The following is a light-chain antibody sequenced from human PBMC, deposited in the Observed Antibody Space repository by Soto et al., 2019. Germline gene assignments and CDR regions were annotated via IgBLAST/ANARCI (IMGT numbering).Light chain of an antibody. V-gene: IGKV1-39*01. J-gene: IGKJ4*01. CDR3: QQSYTSPVT. CDR2: GAS. Sequence: DIQMTQSPSSLSASVGDRVRFTCRASQSISTYLNWYEQKPGKAPNLLIYGASNLQSGVPSRFSGGGSGTDFTLTISSLQPEDFGTYYCQQSYTSPVTLGGGTKVDIK. CDR1: QSISTY.